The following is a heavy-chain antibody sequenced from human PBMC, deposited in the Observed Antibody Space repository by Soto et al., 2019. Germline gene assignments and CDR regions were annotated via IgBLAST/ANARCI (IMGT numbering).Heavy chain of an antibody. V-gene: IGHV3-21*01. CDR2: ISSSSSYI. J-gene: IGHJ5*02. CDR3: ARSVDTAMVMYL. CDR1: GFTFSSYS. D-gene: IGHD5-18*01. Sequence: GGSLRLSCAASGFTFSSYSMNWVRQAPGKGLEWVSSISSSSSYIYYADSVKGRFTISRDNAKNSLYLQMNSLRAEDTAVYYCARSVDTAMVMYLWGQGTLVTV.